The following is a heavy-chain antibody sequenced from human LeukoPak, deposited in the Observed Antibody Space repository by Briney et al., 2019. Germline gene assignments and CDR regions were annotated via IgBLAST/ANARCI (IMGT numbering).Heavy chain of an antibody. CDR2: ISSSSSTI. V-gene: IGHV3-48*01. J-gene: IGHJ6*03. CDR1: GFTFSSYS. Sequence: GGSLRLSCAASGFTFSSYSMNWVRQAPGKGLEWVSYISSSSSTIYYADSVKGRFTISRDNAKNSLYLQMNSLRAEDTAVYYCARDDSSGNYYYYMDVWGKGTTVTVSS. D-gene: IGHD3-22*01. CDR3: ARDDSSGNYYYYMDV.